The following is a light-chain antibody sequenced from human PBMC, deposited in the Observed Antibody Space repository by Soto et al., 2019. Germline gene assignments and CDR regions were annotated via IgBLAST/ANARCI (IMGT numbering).Light chain of an antibody. Sequence: VLTQSPGILSLSPGDRATLSCRSSQRVSGSSLAWYQQTPGQAPRVLFYGATTRATGVPDRFSANGSGADFTLTISRLAPGDVGVYHCQQYGNSPSFGPGTKLEIK. J-gene: IGKJ2*01. CDR3: QQYGNSPS. CDR1: QRVSGSS. CDR2: GAT. V-gene: IGKV3-20*01.